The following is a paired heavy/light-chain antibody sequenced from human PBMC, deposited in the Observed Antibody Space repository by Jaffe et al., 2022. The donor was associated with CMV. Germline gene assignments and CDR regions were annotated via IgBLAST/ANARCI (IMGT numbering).Heavy chain of an antibody. J-gene: IGHJ6*03. CDR3: RCGAGDCSGGSCYSIYYYMDV. Sequence: EVQLVESGGGLVQPGGSLRLSCAASGFTFSSYWMHWVRQAPGKGLVWVSRINSDGSSTSYADSVKGRFTISRDNAKNTLYLQMNSLRAEDTAVYYCRCGAGDCSGGSCYSIYYYMDVWGKGTTVTVSS. V-gene: IGHV3-74*01. D-gene: IGHD2-15*01. CDR1: GFTFSSYW. CDR2: INSDGSST.
Light chain of an antibody. CDR2: KDS. Sequence: SYELTQPSSVSVSPGQTARITCSGDVLAKKYARWFQQKPGQAPVLVIYKDSERPSGIPERFSGSSSGTTVTLTISGAQVEDEADYYCYSAADNKGVFGGGTKLTVL. J-gene: IGLJ3*02. CDR3: YSAADNKGV. V-gene: IGLV3-27*01. CDR1: VLAKKY.